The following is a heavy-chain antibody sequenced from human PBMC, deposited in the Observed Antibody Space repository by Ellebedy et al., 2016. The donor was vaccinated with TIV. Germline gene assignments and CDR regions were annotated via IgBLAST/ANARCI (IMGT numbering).Heavy chain of an antibody. J-gene: IGHJ4*02. V-gene: IGHV3-15*01. D-gene: IGHD3-10*01. Sequence: GGSLRLXXAASGFTFSIYAMSWVRQAPGKGLEWVGRLKSKTDGGTTDCAAPVKDRFTISRDDSKTTLYLQMNSLKTEDTAVYYCTANIFGSGSYDSWGQGTLVTVSS. CDR3: TANIFGSGSYDS. CDR2: LKSKTDGGTT. CDR1: GFTFSIYA.